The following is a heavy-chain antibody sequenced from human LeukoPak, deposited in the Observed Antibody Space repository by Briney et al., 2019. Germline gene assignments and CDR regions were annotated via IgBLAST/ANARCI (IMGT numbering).Heavy chain of an antibody. Sequence: SETLSLTCAVYGGSFSGFYWSWVRQFPGKGLEWIGEINHGESGNYNPSLKNRITISVDTSKNQFSLKMTSVTAADTAVYYCAELGITMIGGVWGKGTTVTISS. V-gene: IGHV4-34*01. CDR1: GGSFSGFY. J-gene: IGHJ6*04. CDR3: AELGITMIGGV. D-gene: IGHD3-10*02. CDR2: INHGESG.